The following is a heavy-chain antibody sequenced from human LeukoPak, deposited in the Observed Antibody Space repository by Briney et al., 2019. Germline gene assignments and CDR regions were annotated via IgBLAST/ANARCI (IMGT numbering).Heavy chain of an antibody. V-gene: IGHV1-69*01. CDR3: ARDVAAGDAFDI. CDR2: IIPIFGTA. Sequence: ASVKVSCKASGGTFISYAISWVRQAPGQGLEWMGGIIPIFGTANYAQKFQGRVTITADESTSTAYMGLSSLRSEDTAVYYCARDVAAGDAFDIWGQGTMVTVSS. CDR1: GGTFISYA. J-gene: IGHJ3*02. D-gene: IGHD2-21*01.